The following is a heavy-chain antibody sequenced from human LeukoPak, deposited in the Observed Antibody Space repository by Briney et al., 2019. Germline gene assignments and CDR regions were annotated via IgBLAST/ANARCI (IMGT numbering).Heavy chain of an antibody. D-gene: IGHD1-1*01. CDR3: ATINFRPY. CDR2: IRSGASTI. J-gene: IGHJ4*02. CDR1: GFSFSDYY. Sequence: GGSLRLSCEASGFSFSDYYMSWIRQPPGKGLEWVAYIRSGASTIYYADSVKGRFTISRDDAKNSLFLQMNSLRAEDTAIYYCATINFRPYWGQGTLVTVSS. V-gene: IGHV3-11*01.